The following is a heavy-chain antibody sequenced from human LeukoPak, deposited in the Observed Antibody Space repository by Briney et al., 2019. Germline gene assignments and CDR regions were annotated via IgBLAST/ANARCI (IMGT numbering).Heavy chain of an antibody. V-gene: IGHV3-23*01. D-gene: IGHD2-2*01. J-gene: IGHJ4*02. CDR1: GFTYSNFG. CDR3: ARWNGYADY. CDR2: FSSSGNT. Sequence: PGGSLRLSCAASGFTYSNFGMNWVRQAPGKGLEWVSGFSSSGNTYYADSVKGRFTISRDNSKNTLYLQMNTLRVDDTAVYYCARWNGYADYWGQGTLVTVSS.